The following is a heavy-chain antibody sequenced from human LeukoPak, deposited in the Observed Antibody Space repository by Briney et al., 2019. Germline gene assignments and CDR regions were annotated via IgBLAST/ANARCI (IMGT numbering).Heavy chain of an antibody. J-gene: IGHJ6*02. CDR1: GFTFSSYA. CDR3: AREGHRMDV. D-gene: IGHD1-14*01. CDR2: ISYDGSNK. Sequence: GGSLRLSCAASGFTFSSYAMHWVRQAPGKGLEWVAVISYDGSNKYYADSVKGRFTISRDNSKNTLYLQMNSLRAEDTAVYYCAREGHRMDVWGQGTTVTVSS. V-gene: IGHV3-30*04.